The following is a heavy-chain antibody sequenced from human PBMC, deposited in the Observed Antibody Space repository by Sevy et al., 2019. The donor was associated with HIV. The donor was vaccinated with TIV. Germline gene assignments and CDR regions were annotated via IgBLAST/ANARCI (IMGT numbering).Heavy chain of an antibody. CDR1: GFTFSDYY. V-gene: IGHV3-11*01. Sequence: GGSPRLSCAASGFTFSDYYMSWIRQAPGKGLEWVSYISSSGSTIYYADSVKGRFTISRDNAKNSLYLQMNSLRAEDTAVYYCARGIYYGSGSYYNFDYWGQGTLVTVSS. CDR2: ISSSGSTI. CDR3: ARGIYYGSGSYYNFDY. D-gene: IGHD3-10*01. J-gene: IGHJ4*02.